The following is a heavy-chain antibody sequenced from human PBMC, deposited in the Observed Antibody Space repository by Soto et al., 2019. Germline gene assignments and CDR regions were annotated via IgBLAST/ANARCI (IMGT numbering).Heavy chain of an antibody. V-gene: IGHV3-23*01. D-gene: IGHD6-19*01. Sequence: GGSLRLSCAASGFTFSSYAMSWVRQAPGKGLEWVSAISGSGGSTYYADSVKGRFTISRDNSKNTLYLQMNSLRAEDTAVYYWAKGIAVAGLGLTMWYYFDYWGQGTLVTVSS. CDR3: AKGIAVAGLGLTMWYYFDY. CDR2: ISGSGGST. CDR1: GFTFSSYA. J-gene: IGHJ4*02.